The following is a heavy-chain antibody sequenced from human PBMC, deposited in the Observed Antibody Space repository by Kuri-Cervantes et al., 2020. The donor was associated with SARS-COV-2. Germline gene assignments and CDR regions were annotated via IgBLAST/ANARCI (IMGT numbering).Heavy chain of an antibody. CDR2: IRYDGSNK. CDR3: AKKGDSSSWYPGAFDI. J-gene: IGHJ3*02. CDR1: GFTFDDYA. V-gene: IGHV3-30*02. Sequence: GGSLRLSCAASGFTFDDYAMHWVRQAPGKGLEWVAFIRYDGSNKYYADSVKGRFTISRDNSKNTLYLQMNSLRAEDTAVYYCAKKGDSSSWYPGAFDIWGQGTMVTVSS. D-gene: IGHD6-13*01.